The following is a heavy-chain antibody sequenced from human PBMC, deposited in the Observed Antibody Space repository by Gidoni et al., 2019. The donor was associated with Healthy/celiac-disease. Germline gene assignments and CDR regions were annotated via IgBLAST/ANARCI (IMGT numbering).Heavy chain of an antibody. V-gene: IGHV3-23*04. D-gene: IGHD3-10*01. CDR3: AKDMVRGVTLPFDY. J-gene: IGHJ4*02. CDR2: ISGSGGRT. Sequence: EVQLVESGGGLVQPGGSLRLSRAASGFTFSSYAMSWVRQAPGKGLEWVSAISGSGGRTYYADSVEGRFTISRDNSKNTLYLKMNSLRAEDTAVYYCAKDMVRGVTLPFDYWGQGTLVTVSS. CDR1: GFTFSSYA.